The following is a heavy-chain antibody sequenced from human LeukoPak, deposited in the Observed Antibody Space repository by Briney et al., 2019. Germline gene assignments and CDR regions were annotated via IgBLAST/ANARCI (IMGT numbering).Heavy chain of an antibody. CDR2: IIPIFGTA. CDR1: GGTFISYA. CDR3: AREETTPDAFDI. J-gene: IGHJ3*02. V-gene: IGHV1-69*13. D-gene: IGHD4-11*01. Sequence: ASVKVSCKASGGTFISYAISWVRQAPGQGLEWMGGIIPIFGTANYAQKFQGRVTITADESTSTAYMELSSLRSEDTAVYYCAREETTPDAFDIWGQGTMVTVSS.